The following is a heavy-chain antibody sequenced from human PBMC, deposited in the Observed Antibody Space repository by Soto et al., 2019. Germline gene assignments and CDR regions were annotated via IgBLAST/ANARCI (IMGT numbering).Heavy chain of an antibody. CDR1: GGSISSSSYY. V-gene: IGHV4-39*01. Sequence: QLQLQESGPGLVKPSETLSLTCTVSGGSISSSSYYWGWIRQPPVKGLEWIVSIFYSGSTYYNPSLKSRVTISVYTSKNQFSLKLSSVTAADTAVYYCARHLTYCSAGSCYSDFPYYGMDVWGQGTTVTVSS. CDR2: IFYSGST. J-gene: IGHJ6*02. D-gene: IGHD2-15*01. CDR3: ARHLTYCSAGSCYSDFPYYGMDV.